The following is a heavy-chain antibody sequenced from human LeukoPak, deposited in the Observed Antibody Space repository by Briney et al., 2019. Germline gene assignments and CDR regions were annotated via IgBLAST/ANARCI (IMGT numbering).Heavy chain of an antibody. J-gene: IGHJ4*02. D-gene: IGHD5-12*01. CDR3: ARLEIVAGDY. Sequence: PSETLSLTCTVSGYSISGGYYWSWIRQPPGKGLEWIGYIYYSGSTNYNPSLKSRVTISVDTSKNQFSLKLSSVTAADTAVYYCARLEIVAGDYWGQGTLVTVSS. V-gene: IGHV4-59*08. CDR2: IYYSGST. CDR1: GYSISGGYY.